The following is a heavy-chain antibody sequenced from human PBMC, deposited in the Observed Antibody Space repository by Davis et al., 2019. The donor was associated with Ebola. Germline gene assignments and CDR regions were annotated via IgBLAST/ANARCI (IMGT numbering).Heavy chain of an antibody. Sequence: GESLKISCKGSGYSFTSYWIGWVRQMPGKGLEWMGIIYPGDSDTRYSPSFQGQVTISADKSISTAYLQWSSLKASDTAMYYCARVGYSSSSPASAPGMDVWGQGTTVIVSS. CDR2: IYPGDSDT. V-gene: IGHV5-51*01. CDR1: GYSFTSYW. CDR3: ARVGYSSSSPASAPGMDV. J-gene: IGHJ6*02. D-gene: IGHD6-6*01.